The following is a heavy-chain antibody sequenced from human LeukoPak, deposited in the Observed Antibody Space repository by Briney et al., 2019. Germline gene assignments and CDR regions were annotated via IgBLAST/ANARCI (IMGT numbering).Heavy chain of an antibody. CDR2: IIPILGIA. D-gene: IGHD3-22*01. Sequence: SVKVSCKASGGTFSSYAISWVRQAPGQGLEWMGRIIPILGIANYAQKFQGRVTTTADKSTSTAYMELSSLRSEDTAVYYCASHRPYYYDSRQTHYFDYWGQGTLVTVSS. J-gene: IGHJ4*02. CDR3: ASHRPYYYDSRQTHYFDY. V-gene: IGHV1-69*04. CDR1: GGTFSSYA.